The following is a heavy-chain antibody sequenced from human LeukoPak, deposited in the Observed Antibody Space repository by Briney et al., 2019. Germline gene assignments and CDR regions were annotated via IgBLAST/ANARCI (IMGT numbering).Heavy chain of an antibody. CDR2: IYYSGST. CDR1: GGSISSSSYY. CDR3: ARDLLWFGELSYGMDV. D-gene: IGHD3-10*01. Sequence: SETLSLTCTVSGGSISSSSYYWGWLRQPPGKGLEWIGSIYYSGSTYYNPSLKSRVTISVDTSKNQFSLKLSSVTAADTAVYYCARDLLWFGELSYGMDVWGQGTTVTVSS. V-gene: IGHV4-39*07. J-gene: IGHJ6*02.